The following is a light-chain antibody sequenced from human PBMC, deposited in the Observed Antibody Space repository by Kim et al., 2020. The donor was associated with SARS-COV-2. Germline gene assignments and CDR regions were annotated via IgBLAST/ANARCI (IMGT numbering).Light chain of an antibody. CDR2: YDS. J-gene: IGLJ2*01. V-gene: IGLV3-21*04. Sequence: SYELTQPPSVSVAPGKTARITCGGNNIGSKSVHWYQQKPGQAPVLVIYYDSVRPSGIPERFSGSNSGNTATLTISRVEAGDEADYYCQVWDSSSDHPVVF. CDR1: NIGSKS. CDR3: QVWDSSSDHPVV.